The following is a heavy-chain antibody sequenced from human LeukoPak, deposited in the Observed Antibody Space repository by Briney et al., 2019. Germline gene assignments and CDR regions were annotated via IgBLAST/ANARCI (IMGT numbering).Heavy chain of an antibody. CDR3: AREMCWSGYFSNLHFDY. D-gene: IGHD3-3*01. V-gene: IGHV3-21*01. CDR2: ISSSSAYI. J-gene: IGHJ4*02. CDR1: EFTFSSYN. Sequence: GGSLRLSCAASEFTFSSYNMNWVRQAPGKGLEWVSSISSSSAYIYYADSVKGRFTISRDNAKNSLYLQMNSLRAEDTAVYYCAREMCWSGYFSNLHFDYWGQGALVTVSS.